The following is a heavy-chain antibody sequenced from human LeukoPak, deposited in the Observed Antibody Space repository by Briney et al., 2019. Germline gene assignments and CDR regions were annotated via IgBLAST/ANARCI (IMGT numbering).Heavy chain of an antibody. V-gene: IGHV3-9*03. J-gene: IGHJ4*02. CDR2: INWNSGSI. D-gene: IGHD3-10*01. CDR1: GFNFDDYA. CDR3: ARSYGSGTYYNPFDY. Sequence: PGGSLRLSCAASGFNFDDYAMHWVRQAPGKGLEWVSGINWNSGSIGYADSVKGRFTISRDNAKNSLSLQMNSLRAEDMALYYCARSYGSGTYYNPFDYWGQGTLVTVSS.